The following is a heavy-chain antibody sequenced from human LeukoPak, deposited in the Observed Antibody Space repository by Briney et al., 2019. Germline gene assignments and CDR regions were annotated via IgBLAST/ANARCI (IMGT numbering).Heavy chain of an antibody. CDR1: GFTFSDYY. Sequence: GGSLRLSCAASGFTFSDYYMSWIRQAPGKGLEWVSAISGSGGSTYDADSVKGRFTISRDNSKNTLYLQMNSLRAEDTALYYCAKPSSGYTSFHIWGQGTMVTVSS. J-gene: IGHJ3*02. V-gene: IGHV3-23*01. CDR3: AKPSSGYTSFHI. CDR2: ISGSGGST. D-gene: IGHD3-22*01.